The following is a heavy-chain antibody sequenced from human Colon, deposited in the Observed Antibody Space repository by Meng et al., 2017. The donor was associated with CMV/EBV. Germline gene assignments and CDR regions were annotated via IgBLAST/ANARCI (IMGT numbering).Heavy chain of an antibody. J-gene: IGHJ4*02. Sequence: ASVQVSCKASGYTFSSHCISWLRQAPGQGLEWMGWISVYSGQTNYAQKFQDRVTMTTETSTSTAYMELRGLRSDDTAVYYFGRDHHVVVSGGYTACEYWGQGTLVTVSS. CDR3: GRDHHVVVSGGYTACEY. V-gene: IGHV1-18*01. CDR2: ISVYSGQT. CDR1: GYTFSSHC. D-gene: IGHD5-18*01.